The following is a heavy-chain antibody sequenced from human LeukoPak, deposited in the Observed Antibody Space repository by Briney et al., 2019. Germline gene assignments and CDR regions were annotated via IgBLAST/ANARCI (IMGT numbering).Heavy chain of an antibody. J-gene: IGHJ4*02. CDR1: GDSISSGANY. CDR3: ASTGYCSDTSCYPFDY. CDR2: TYYSGST. Sequence: PSQTLSLTCTVTGDSISSGANYSGWIRQHPGKGLEWLGHTYYSGSTYYNPSLKSRVTISADTSKNQFSLKLSSVTAADTALYFCASTGYCSDTSCYPFDYWGQGILVTVSS. V-gene: IGHV4-31*03. D-gene: IGHD2-2*01.